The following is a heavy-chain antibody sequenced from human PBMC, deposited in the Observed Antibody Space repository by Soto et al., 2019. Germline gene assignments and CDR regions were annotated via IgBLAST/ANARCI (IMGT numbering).Heavy chain of an antibody. Sequence: GGSLRLSCAASGFTFSNYAMSWVRQAPGKGLEWVSGISGSGGTIYYADSVKGRFTISRDNSKNTLYLQMNSLRAEDTAIYFCAKDQVAARRYYYYGMDVWGQGTTVAVSS. J-gene: IGHJ6*02. V-gene: IGHV3-23*01. CDR1: GFTFSNYA. CDR2: ISGSGGTI. D-gene: IGHD6-6*01. CDR3: AKDQVAARRYYYYGMDV.